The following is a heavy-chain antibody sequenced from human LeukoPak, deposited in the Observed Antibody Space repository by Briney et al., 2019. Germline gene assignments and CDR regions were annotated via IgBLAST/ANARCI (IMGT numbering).Heavy chain of an antibody. CDR1: GYTFTSYG. CDR2: ISAYNGNT. CDR3: ARDYYDSSGYYPYNWFDP. D-gene: IGHD3-22*01. J-gene: IGHJ5*02. Sequence: ASVTVSCKASGYTFTSYGISWVRQAPGQGLEWMGWISAYNGNTNYAQKLQGRVTMTTDTSTSTAYMELRSLRSDDTAVYYCARDYYDSSGYYPYNWFDPWGQGTLVTVSS. V-gene: IGHV1-18*01.